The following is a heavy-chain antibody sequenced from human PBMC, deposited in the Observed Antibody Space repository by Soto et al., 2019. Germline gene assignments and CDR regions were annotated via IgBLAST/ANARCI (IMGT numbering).Heavy chain of an antibody. V-gene: IGHV4-39*02. J-gene: IGHJ4*02. Sequence: SETLSLTCDVSGVSIDSSYYWGWIRQPPGKGLEWIGSIYYSGSTYYNPSLKSRVTISVDTSKNQFSLKLSSVTAADTAVYYCARERGYCSGGSCPVDYWGQGTLVTVSS. CDR2: IYYSGST. CDR1: GVSIDSSYY. CDR3: ARERGYCSGGSCPVDY. D-gene: IGHD2-15*01.